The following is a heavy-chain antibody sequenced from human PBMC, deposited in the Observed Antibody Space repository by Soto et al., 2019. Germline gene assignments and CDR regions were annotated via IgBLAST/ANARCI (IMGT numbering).Heavy chain of an antibody. CDR1: GGSISSGGYS. V-gene: IGHV4-30-2*01. CDR2: IYHSGST. CDR3: ARDYYGSGIDY. J-gene: IGHJ4*02. Sequence: PSETLSLTCAVSGGSISSGGYSWSWIRQPPGKGLEWIGYIYHSGSTYYNPSLKSRVTISVDRSKNQFSLKLSSVTAADTAVYYCARDYYGSGIDYWGQGTLVTVSS. D-gene: IGHD3-10*01.